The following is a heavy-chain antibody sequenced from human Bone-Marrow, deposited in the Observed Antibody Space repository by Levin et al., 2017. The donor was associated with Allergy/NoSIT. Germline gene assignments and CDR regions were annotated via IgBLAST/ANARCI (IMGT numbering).Heavy chain of an antibody. D-gene: IGHD1/OR15-1a*01. J-gene: IGHJ4*02. CDR2: IHYSGNP. Sequence: PSETLSLTCAVSGASITSSSYYWGWIRQPPGRGLEWIASIHYSGNPYYNPSLKSRVTISVDTSKNQLSLKLKSVTAADTAVFYCARTDWNNIDYWGRGILVTVSS. CDR1: GASITSSSYY. CDR3: ARTDWNNIDY. V-gene: IGHV4-39*07.